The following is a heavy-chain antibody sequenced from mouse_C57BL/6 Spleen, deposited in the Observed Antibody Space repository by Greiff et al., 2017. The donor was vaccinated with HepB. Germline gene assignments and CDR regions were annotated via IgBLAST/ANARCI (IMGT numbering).Heavy chain of an antibody. CDR3: ARLDLLHPMDY. J-gene: IGHJ4*01. Sequence: VKLQESGAELARPGASVKLSCKASGYTFTSYGISWVKQRTGQGLEWIGEIYPRSGNTYYNEKFKGKATLTADKSSSTAYMELRSLTSEDSAVYFCARLDLLHPMDYWGQGTSVTVSS. D-gene: IGHD1-1*01. V-gene: IGHV1-81*01. CDR2: IYPRSGNT. CDR1: GYTFTSYG.